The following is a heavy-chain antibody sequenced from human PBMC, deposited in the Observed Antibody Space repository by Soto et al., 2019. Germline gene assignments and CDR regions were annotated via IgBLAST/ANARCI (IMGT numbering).Heavy chain of an antibody. Sequence: PGGSLRLSCVASGFTFSNAWMSWVRQAPGKGLDWVGRIKSKTDGGTTDYAAPVKGRLTISRDDSKNTLYLQMKSLKTEDTAVYYCTTAVYYYDSSGSVYYFDYWGQGTLVTVSS. CDR2: IKSKTDGGTT. D-gene: IGHD3-22*01. J-gene: IGHJ4*02. CDR1: GFTFSNAW. CDR3: TTAVYYYDSSGSVYYFDY. V-gene: IGHV3-15*01.